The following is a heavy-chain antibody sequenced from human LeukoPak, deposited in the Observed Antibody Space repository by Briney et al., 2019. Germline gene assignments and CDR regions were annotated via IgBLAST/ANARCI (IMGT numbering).Heavy chain of an antibody. CDR3: AKGDYGDYRPQHFDY. V-gene: IGHV3-23*01. D-gene: IGHD4-17*01. CDR2: ISGSGGST. CDR1: GFTFSSYA. Sequence: PGGSLRLSCAASGFTFSSYAMSWVSQAPGKGLEWVSGISGSGGSTYYADSVKGRFTVSRGNSKNTLYLQMNSLRAEDTAVYYCAKGDYGDYRPQHFDYWGQGTLVTVSS. J-gene: IGHJ4*02.